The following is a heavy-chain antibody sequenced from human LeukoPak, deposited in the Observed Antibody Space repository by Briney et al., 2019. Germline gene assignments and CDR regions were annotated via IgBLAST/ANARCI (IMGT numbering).Heavy chain of an antibody. D-gene: IGHD1-26*01. CDR1: GFTFSSYG. Sequence: GGSLRLSCAASGFTFSSYGMHWVRQAPGKGLEWVAGISYDGSNKYYADSVKGRFTISRENSQNPLYLQMNSLRAEDTAVYYCAKDRSGSYDYWGQGTLVTVSS. CDR2: ISYDGSNK. J-gene: IGHJ4*02. CDR3: AKDRSGSYDY. V-gene: IGHV3-30*18.